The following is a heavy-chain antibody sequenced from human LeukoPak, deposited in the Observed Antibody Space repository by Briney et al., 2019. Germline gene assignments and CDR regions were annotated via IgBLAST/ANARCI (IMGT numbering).Heavy chain of an antibody. CDR1: GYSISSGYY. D-gene: IGHD1-26*01. Sequence: SETLSLTCAVSGYSISSGYYWGWIRQPPGKGLEWIGSIYHSGSTYHNPSLKSRVTISVDTSKNQFSLKLSSVTAADTAVYYCARHAGGSYAAAFDIWGQGTMVTVSS. CDR3: ARHAGGSYAAAFDI. V-gene: IGHV4-38-2*01. CDR2: IYHSGST. J-gene: IGHJ3*02.